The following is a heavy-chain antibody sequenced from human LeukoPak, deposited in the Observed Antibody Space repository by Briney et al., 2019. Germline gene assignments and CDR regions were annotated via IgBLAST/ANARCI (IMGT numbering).Heavy chain of an antibody. V-gene: IGHV3-23*01. CDR3: AKAEGYCTSTSCAHYYYYGMDV. D-gene: IGHD2-2*01. Sequence: GGSLRLSCAASGFTFSSYAMSWVRQAPGQGLEWVSTISSRGGSTYYADSVKGRFTISRDTSTNTLHLQMSSLRAEDTAVYYCAKAEGYCTSTSCAHYYYYGMDVWGQGTTVTVSS. CDR2: ISSRGGST. J-gene: IGHJ6*02. CDR1: GFTFSSYA.